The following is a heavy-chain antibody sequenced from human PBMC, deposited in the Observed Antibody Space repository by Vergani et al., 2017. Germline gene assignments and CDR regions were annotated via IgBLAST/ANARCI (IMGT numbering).Heavy chain of an antibody. D-gene: IGHD2-2*01. CDR2: ISWNSGAV. Sequence: EVQVVESGGGLAQPGGSLRLSCEASGITFWKFGMHWVRQGPGKGLEWVSGISWNSGAVDYADSVRGRFTISRDNAKNSLFLEMNSLRFEDTAVYYCARDGASHCSSTSCYPTFDYWGQGTLVTVSS. J-gene: IGHJ4*02. V-gene: IGHV3-9*01. CDR1: GITFWKFG. CDR3: ARDGASHCSSTSCYPTFDY.